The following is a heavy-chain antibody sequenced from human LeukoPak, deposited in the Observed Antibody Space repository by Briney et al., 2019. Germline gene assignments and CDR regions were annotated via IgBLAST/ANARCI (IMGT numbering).Heavy chain of an antibody. CDR2: IWYDGTTN. V-gene: IGHV3-33*01. CDR3: STEDVSGSFDY. D-gene: IGHD3-10*01. CDR1: GFTFSSYG. Sequence: PGRSLRLSCAASGFTFSSYGMHWVRQAPGQGLEWVAVIWYDGTTNYYADSVKGRFTISRDNSKNTLYLQMNSLSVEDTAVYFCSTEDVSGSFDYWGQGTPVTVSS. J-gene: IGHJ4*02.